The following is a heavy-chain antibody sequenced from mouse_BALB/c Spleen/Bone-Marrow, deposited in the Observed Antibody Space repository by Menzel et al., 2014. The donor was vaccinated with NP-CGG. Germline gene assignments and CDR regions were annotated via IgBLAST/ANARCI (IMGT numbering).Heavy chain of an antibody. CDR2: IFPGTGTT. Sequence: QVQLQQSGAELVKPGASVKLSCKTSGYTFTSYWIQWAKQRPGQGLGWIGEIFPGTGTTYYNEKFKDKATLTIDTSSSTAYMQLSSLTSEDSAVYFCARKGISTVIATAYYFDYWGQGSTLTVSS. CDR1: GYTFTSYW. CDR3: ARKGISTVIATAYYFDY. J-gene: IGHJ2*01. D-gene: IGHD2-4*01. V-gene: IGHV1S132*01.